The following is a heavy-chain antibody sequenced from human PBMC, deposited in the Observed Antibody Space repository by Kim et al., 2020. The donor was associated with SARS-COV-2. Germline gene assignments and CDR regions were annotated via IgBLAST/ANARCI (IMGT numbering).Heavy chain of an antibody. Sequence: LKSRVTISVDTSKNQFSLKLSSVTAADTAVYYCARGLKVVTAILSRSFDYWGQGTLVTVSS. J-gene: IGHJ4*02. V-gene: IGHV4-34*01. D-gene: IGHD2-21*02. CDR3: ARGLKVVTAILSRSFDY.